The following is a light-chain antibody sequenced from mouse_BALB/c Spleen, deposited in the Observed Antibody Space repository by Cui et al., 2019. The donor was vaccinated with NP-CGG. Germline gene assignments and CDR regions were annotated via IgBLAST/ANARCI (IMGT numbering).Light chain of an antibody. V-gene: IGLV1*01. CDR3: ALWYSNHWV. Sequence: QAVVTQESALTTCRSSTGAVTTSNYANWVQEKPDHLFTGLIGGTNNRVPGVPARFSGSLIGDKAALTITGAQTEDDAIYFCALWYSNHWVFGGGTKLTVL. J-gene: IGLJ1*01. CDR1: TGAVTTSNY. CDR2: GTN.